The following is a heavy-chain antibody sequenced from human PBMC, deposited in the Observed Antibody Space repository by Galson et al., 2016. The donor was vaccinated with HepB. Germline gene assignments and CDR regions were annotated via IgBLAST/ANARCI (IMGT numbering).Heavy chain of an antibody. V-gene: IGHV6-1*01. CDR2: TYYRSKWCN. D-gene: IGHD6-25*01. CDR3: AGEGASGYALDY. CDR1: GDSVSSNSAA. Sequence: CAISGDSVSSNSAAWNWIRQSPSRGLEWLGRTYYRSKWCNDYAESVKSRITINRDTSKNQFSLQLHSVTPDDTAFYYCAGEGASGYALDYWGQGTLVTVSS. J-gene: IGHJ4*02.